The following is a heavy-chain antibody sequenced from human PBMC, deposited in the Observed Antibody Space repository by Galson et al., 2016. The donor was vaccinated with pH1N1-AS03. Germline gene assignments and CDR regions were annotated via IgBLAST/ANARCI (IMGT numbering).Heavy chain of an antibody. CDR3: ARDGDTCHSSTCYKWFDS. Sequence: AISGDSVSSDSAAWNWIRQSPSRGLEWLGRTYYRSRWYNDYAPSLSSRVSFTADTSKNQFSLHLTSVTPEDSATYYCARDGDTCHSSTCYKWFDSWGQGTLVTVSS. J-gene: IGHJ5*01. CDR2: TYYRSRWYN. CDR1: GDSVSSDSAA. D-gene: IGHD2-2*01. V-gene: IGHV6-1*01.